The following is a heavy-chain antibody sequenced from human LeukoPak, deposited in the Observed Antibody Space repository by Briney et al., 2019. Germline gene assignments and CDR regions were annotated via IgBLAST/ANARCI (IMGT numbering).Heavy chain of an antibody. Sequence: SEALSLTCAVYGGSFSGYYWSWIRQPPGKGLEWIGEINHSGSTNYNPSLKSRVTISVDTSKNQFSLKLSSVTAADTAVYYCARIGMIAAAGHDAFDIWGQGTMVTVSS. CDR1: GGSFSGYY. J-gene: IGHJ3*02. CDR2: INHSGST. V-gene: IGHV4-34*01. D-gene: IGHD6-13*01. CDR3: ARIGMIAAAGHDAFDI.